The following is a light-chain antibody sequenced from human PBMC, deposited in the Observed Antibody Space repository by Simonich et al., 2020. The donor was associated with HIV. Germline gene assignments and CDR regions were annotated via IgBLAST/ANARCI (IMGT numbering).Light chain of an antibody. V-gene: IGKV4-1*01. CDR3: QQYYDTPYS. Sequence: IVMTQSPDSLAVSLGERATINCKSSRIILYSSNNKNYLAWYQQKPGQPPKLLIYWAATRESGVPDRFSASGSGTDFTLTIGSLQAEDVAVYYCQQYYDTPYSFGQGTKVEIK. J-gene: IGKJ2*01. CDR1: RIILYSSNNKNY. CDR2: WAA.